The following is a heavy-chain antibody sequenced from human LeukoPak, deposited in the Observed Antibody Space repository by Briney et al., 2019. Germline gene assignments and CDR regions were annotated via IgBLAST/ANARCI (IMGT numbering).Heavy chain of an antibody. J-gene: IGHJ3*02. D-gene: IGHD3-9*01. V-gene: IGHV4-59*01. Sequence: SETLSLTCTVSGGSISTYYWSWIRQPPGKGLEWIGYIYYSGSANYNPSLKSRVTISVDTSKNQFSLKLSSVTAADTAVYYCARMWLGYDILTGYYKGDAFDIWGQGTMVTVSS. CDR3: ARMWLGYDILTGYYKGDAFDI. CDR2: IYYSGSA. CDR1: GGSISTYY.